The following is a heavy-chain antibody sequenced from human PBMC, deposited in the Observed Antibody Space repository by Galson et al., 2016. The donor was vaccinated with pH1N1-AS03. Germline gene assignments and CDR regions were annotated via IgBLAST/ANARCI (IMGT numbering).Heavy chain of an antibody. D-gene: IGHD2/OR15-2a*01. V-gene: IGHV1-46*03. CDR3: GRARINGGNFDY. CDR1: GYTFTSYY. CDR2: IKPSGGDA. J-gene: IGHJ4*02. Sequence: SVKVCCKGSGYTFTSYYIHWVRQAPGQGLQCMGRIKPSGGDATYAQKFQRRVILTSDTSTSTIYMDLSSLTSDDTAVYFCGRARINGGNFDYWGQGTLVTVSS.